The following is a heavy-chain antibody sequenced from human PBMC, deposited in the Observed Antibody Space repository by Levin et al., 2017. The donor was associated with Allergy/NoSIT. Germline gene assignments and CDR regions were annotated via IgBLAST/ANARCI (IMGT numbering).Heavy chain of an antibody. CDR1: GFTFSSYA. CDR2: ISGSGGST. Sequence: GGSLRLSCAASGFTFSSYAMSWVRQAPGKGLEWVSAISGSGGSTYYADSVKGRFTISRDNTKNTLYLQMNSLRAEDTAVYYCAKNDLITIFGVVYYWGQGTLVTVSS. J-gene: IGHJ4*02. CDR3: AKNDLITIFGVVYY. D-gene: IGHD3-3*01. V-gene: IGHV3-23*01.